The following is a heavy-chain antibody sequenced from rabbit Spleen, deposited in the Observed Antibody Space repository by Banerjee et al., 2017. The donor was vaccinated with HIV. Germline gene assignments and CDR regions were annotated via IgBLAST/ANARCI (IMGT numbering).Heavy chain of an antibody. Sequence: QSLEESGGDLVKPGASLTLTCIASGVSFSANSYMCWVRQAPGKGLEWIACIDTGSSGFTYFASWAKGRFTISKTSSTTVTLQMTSLTAADTATYFCARDTSSSFSSYGMDLWGPGTLVT. CDR1: GVSFSANSY. D-gene: IGHD1-1*01. CDR2: IDTGSSGFT. V-gene: IGHV1S40*01. CDR3: ARDTSSSFSSYGMDL. J-gene: IGHJ6*01.